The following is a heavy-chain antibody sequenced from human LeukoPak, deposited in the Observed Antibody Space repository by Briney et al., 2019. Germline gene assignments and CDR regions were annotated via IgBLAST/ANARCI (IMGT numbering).Heavy chain of an antibody. Sequence: ASVKVSCKASGYTFTSYYMHWVRQAPGQGLEWMGRINPNSGGTNYAQKFQGRVTMTRDTSISIAYMELSRLRSDDTAVYYCARPDCSSTICLNAFDIWVQGTMVTVSS. CDR2: INPNSGGT. CDR1: GYTFTSYY. CDR3: ARPDCSSTICLNAFDI. J-gene: IGHJ3*02. D-gene: IGHD2-2*01. V-gene: IGHV1-2*06.